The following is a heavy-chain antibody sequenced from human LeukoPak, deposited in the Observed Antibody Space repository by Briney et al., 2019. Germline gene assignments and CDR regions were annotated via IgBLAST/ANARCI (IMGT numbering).Heavy chain of an antibody. J-gene: IGHJ3*02. D-gene: IGHD6-19*01. Sequence: NPGGSLRLSCAASGFTFSSYSMTWVRQAPGKGLEWVSSISGSSSYINYADSVKGRFTISRDNAQNSLFLQLNSLRAEDTAVYYCARDPYSSGWYKDAFDIWGQGTMVTVSS. CDR2: ISGSSSYI. CDR1: GFTFSSYS. V-gene: IGHV3-21*01. CDR3: ARDPYSSGWYKDAFDI.